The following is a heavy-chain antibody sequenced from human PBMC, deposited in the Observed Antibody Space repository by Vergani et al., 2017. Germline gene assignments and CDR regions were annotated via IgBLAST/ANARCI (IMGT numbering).Heavy chain of an antibody. D-gene: IGHD3-3*01. V-gene: IGHV3-9*01. J-gene: IGHJ3*02. CDR1: GFTFVDYA. CDR2: ISWNSGSI. CDR3: AKEGVEKDAFDI. Sequence: EVQLVESGGGLVQPGRSLRLSCAASGFTFVDYAMHGVRQAPGKGLEWVSGISWNSGSIGYADSVRGRFTISRDNAKNSLYLQMNSLRAEDTALYYCAKEGVEKDAFDIWGQGTMVTVSS.